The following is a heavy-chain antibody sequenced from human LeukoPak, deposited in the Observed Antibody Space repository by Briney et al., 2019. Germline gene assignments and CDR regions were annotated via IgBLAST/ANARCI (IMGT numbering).Heavy chain of an antibody. V-gene: IGHV4-34*01. CDR3: AGYCSSTSCYSDALDI. CDR1: GGSFSGYY. D-gene: IGHD2-2*03. CDR2: INHSGST. J-gene: IGHJ3*02. Sequence: SETLSLTCAVYGGSFSGYYWSWIRQPPGKGLEWIGEINHSGSTNYNPSLKSRVTISVDTSKNQFSLKLSSVTAADTAVYYCAGYCSSTSCYSDALDIWGQGTTVTVSS.